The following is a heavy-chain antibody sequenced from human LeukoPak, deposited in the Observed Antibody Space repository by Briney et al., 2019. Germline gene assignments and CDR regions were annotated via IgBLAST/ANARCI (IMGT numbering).Heavy chain of an antibody. CDR3: ATLIGYYDSSGYYLEY. CDR1: GGTFSSYA. CDR2: FDPEDGET. J-gene: IGHJ4*02. D-gene: IGHD3-22*01. Sequence: ASVKVSCKASGGTFSSYAISWVRQAPGQGLEWMGGFDPEDGETIYAQKFQGRVTMTEDTSTDTAYMELSSLRSEDTAVYYCATLIGYYDSSGYYLEYWGQGTLVTVSS. V-gene: IGHV1-24*01.